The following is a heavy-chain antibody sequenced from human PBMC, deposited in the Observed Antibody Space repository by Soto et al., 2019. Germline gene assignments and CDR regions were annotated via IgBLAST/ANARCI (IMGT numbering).Heavy chain of an antibody. Sequence: AETLSLTYASYGGSFSGYYWSWIRQPPGKGLEWIGEINHSGSTNYNPSLKSRVTISVDTSKNQFSLKLSSVTAADTAVYYCARGRQWLVRGGVDYWGQGTLVTVSS. V-gene: IGHV4-34*01. J-gene: IGHJ4*02. D-gene: IGHD6-19*01. CDR1: GGSFSGYY. CDR2: INHSGST. CDR3: ARGRQWLVRGGVDY.